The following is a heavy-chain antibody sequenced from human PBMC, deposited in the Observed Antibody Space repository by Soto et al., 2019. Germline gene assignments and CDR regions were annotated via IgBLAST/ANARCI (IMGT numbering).Heavy chain of an antibody. D-gene: IGHD6-25*01. CDR2: IYYSGST. Sequence: LPLTCIVSGGSIRSSSYQWGWIRQPPGKGLEWIGSIYYSGSTYYNPSLKSRVTISIDTAKNHFSLKLSSVTAADTAVYYCARGRAESGGWFDRWSQGTLVTVSS. CDR3: ARGRAESGGWFDR. V-gene: IGHV4-39*02. J-gene: IGHJ5*02. CDR1: GGSIRSSSYQ.